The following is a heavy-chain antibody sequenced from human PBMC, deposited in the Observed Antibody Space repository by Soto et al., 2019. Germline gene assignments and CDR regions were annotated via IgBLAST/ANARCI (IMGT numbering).Heavy chain of an antibody. V-gene: IGHV4-30-2*01. CDR3: ARGGRALWFRNVGAFDI. CDR1: GGSISSGGYS. D-gene: IGHD5-18*01. CDR2: IYHSGST. Sequence: SETLSLTCAVSGGSISSGGYSWSSIRQPPGKGLEWIGYIYHSGSTYYNPSLKSRVTISVDRSKNQFSLTLSSVTAEDTAVYYCARGGRALWFRNVGAFDIWGEGTMVTV. J-gene: IGHJ3*02.